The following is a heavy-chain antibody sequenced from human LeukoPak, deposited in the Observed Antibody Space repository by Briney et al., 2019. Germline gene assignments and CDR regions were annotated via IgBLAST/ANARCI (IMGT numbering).Heavy chain of an antibody. CDR1: GGSISSYY. D-gene: IGHD2-2*01. Sequence: SETLSLTCTVSGGSISSYYWSWIRQPPGKGLEWIGYIYYSGSTNYNPSLKSRVTISVDTSKNQFSLKLSSVTAEDTAVYYCARDVYCSSTTCSYYFDYWGQGTLVTVSS. J-gene: IGHJ4*02. CDR3: ARDVYCSSTTCSYYFDY. V-gene: IGHV4-59*01. CDR2: IYYSGST.